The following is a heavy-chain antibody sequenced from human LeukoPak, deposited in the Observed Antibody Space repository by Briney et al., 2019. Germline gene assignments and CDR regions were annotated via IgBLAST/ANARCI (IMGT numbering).Heavy chain of an antibody. D-gene: IGHD6-13*01. Sequence: PGGSLRLSCAASGFTFSSYAMSWVRQAPGKGLVWVSRINSDGSSTSYADSVKGRFTISRDNAKNTLYLQMNSLRAEDTAVYYCARERDGIAAAGRPIDYWGQGTLVTVSS. V-gene: IGHV3-74*01. J-gene: IGHJ4*02. CDR1: GFTFSSYA. CDR2: INSDGSST. CDR3: ARERDGIAAAGRPIDY.